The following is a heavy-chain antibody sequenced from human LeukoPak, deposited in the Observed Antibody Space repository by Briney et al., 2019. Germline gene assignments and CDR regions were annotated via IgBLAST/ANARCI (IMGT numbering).Heavy chain of an antibody. Sequence: PSETLSLTCSVSGSSISSGSYYWSWIRQPAGTGLKGIGRIYTSGTTYYTPSLKSRVSISVDTSKNQFSLRLNSVTAADTAVYYCTRESGNTFVRGARYYSFYMDVWGTGTTVTVSS. D-gene: IGHD3-10*01. CDR3: TRESGNTFVRGARYYSFYMDV. J-gene: IGHJ6*03. V-gene: IGHV4-61*02. CDR1: GSSISSGSYY. CDR2: IYTSGTT.